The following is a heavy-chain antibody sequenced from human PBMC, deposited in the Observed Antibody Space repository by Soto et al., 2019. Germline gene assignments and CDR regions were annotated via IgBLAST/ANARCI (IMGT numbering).Heavy chain of an antibody. V-gene: IGHV1-58*01. CDR1: GFTFSSSA. J-gene: IGHJ3*02. D-gene: IGHD3-16*02. CDR3: AREESIVDAFDI. CDR2: IVLGSGKT. Sequence: ASVKVSCKASGFTFSSSAVQWVRQARGQRLEWIGWIVLGSGKTDYSQRFQRRVIITRDMSTSTAYLEINTLRFDDTAVYYCAREESIVDAFDIWGQGTMVTVSS.